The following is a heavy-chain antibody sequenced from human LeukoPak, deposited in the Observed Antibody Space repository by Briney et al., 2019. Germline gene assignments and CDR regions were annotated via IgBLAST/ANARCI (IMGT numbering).Heavy chain of an antibody. V-gene: IGHV4-34*01. CDR3: AREEYYYDSSGYGDY. Sequence: GSLRLSCAASGFTFSNYSMHWVRQTPGKGLEWIGEINHSGSTDYNPSLKSRVTISVDTSKNQFSLKLSSVTAADTAVYYCAREEYYYDSSGYGDYWGQGTPVTVSS. D-gene: IGHD3-22*01. CDR2: INHSGST. J-gene: IGHJ4*02. CDR1: GFTFSNYS.